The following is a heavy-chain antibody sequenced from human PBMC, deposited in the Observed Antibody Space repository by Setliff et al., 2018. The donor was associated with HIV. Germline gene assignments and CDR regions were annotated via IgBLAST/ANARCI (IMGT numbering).Heavy chain of an antibody. V-gene: IGHV4-31*03. CDR1: GVSVSSGGYY. CDR2: VYYTGTT. D-gene: IGHD2-8*01. Sequence: SETLSLTCTVSGVSVSSGGYYWSWIRQHPGKGLEWIGYVYYTGTTYFNPSLKSRITISVDTSKNQFSLKLGFVTAADTAVYYCARVPILVYASPLDNWGQGTLVTVSS. CDR3: ARVPILVYASPLDN. J-gene: IGHJ4*02.